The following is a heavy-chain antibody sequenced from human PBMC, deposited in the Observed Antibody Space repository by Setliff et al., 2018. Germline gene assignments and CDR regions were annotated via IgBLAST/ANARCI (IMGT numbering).Heavy chain of an antibody. CDR3: ARINFYVSSGYYYAPEL. D-gene: IGHD3-22*01. CDR2: INNYNFNT. CDR1: GFTFTDYG. V-gene: IGHV1-18*01. Sequence: ASVKVACKSSGFTFTDYGITWVRQVPGQGLEWMGWINNYNFNTQYAQKFQGRVTVTTDTSTTTAYMELRSLRADDTAVYYCARINFYVSSGYYYAPELWGQGTTVTVSS. J-gene: IGHJ4*02.